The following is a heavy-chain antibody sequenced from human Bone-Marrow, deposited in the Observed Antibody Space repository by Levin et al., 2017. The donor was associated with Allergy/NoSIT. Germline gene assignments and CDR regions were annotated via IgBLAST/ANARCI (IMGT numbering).Heavy chain of an antibody. Sequence: GESLKISCVASGFTFSSFAMSWVRQAPGKGLEWVSTLNGRGDTTYYADSVNGRFTISRDNSKNTMYLQLNSVRVEDTAMYYCSLGRTEELTPCDSVTCDQWPSFFNWGQGSLVTVSS. J-gene: IGHJ1*01. D-gene: IGHD5/OR15-5a*01. V-gene: IGHV3-23*01. CDR3: SLGRTEELTPCDSVTCDQWPSFFN. CDR2: LNGRGDTT. CDR1: GFTFSSFA.